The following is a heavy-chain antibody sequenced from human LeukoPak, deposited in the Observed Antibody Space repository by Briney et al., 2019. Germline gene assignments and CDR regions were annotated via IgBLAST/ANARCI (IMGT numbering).Heavy chain of an antibody. Sequence: SVKVSCKASGGTFSSYAISWVRQAPGQGLEWMGRIIPILGIANYAQKFQGRVTITADKSTSTAYMELSSLRSEDTAVYYCARVKAPKVELRRHYFYGMDVWGQGTTVTVSS. CDR1: GGTFSSYA. D-gene: IGHD1-7*01. CDR2: IIPILGIA. CDR3: ARVKAPKVELRRHYFYGMDV. V-gene: IGHV1-69*04. J-gene: IGHJ6*02.